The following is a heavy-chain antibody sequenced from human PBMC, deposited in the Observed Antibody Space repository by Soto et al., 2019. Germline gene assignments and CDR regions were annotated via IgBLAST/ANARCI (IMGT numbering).Heavy chain of an antibody. Sequence: EVQLVESGGGLVQPGGSLRVSCVASGFTFSSYWMSWVRQAPGKGLEWVADIKQDGSEKYYVDSVKGRFTISRDNAKNSLYLQMNSLSAEDTAVYSCARKSGSYGGAFDYWGQGTLVTVSS. CDR1: GFTFSSYW. CDR3: ARKSGSYGGAFDY. J-gene: IGHJ4*02. V-gene: IGHV3-7*05. D-gene: IGHD1-26*01. CDR2: IKQDGSEK.